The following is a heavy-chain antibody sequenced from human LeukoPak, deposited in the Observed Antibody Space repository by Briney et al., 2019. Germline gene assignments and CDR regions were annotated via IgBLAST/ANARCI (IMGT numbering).Heavy chain of an antibody. CDR2: FSGSGHDT. V-gene: IGHV3-23*01. Sequence: GGSLRLSCAASGFTFSSYAMSWVRQAPGKGLEWVSTFSGSGHDTYYADSVKGRFTISRGNSKNTLFLQMNSLRAEDTAVYYWAKGTYYDGSGSYYTETFGENWGQGTLVTVSS. J-gene: IGHJ4*02. D-gene: IGHD3-10*01. CDR3: AKGTYYDGSGSYYTETFGEN. CDR1: GFTFSSYA.